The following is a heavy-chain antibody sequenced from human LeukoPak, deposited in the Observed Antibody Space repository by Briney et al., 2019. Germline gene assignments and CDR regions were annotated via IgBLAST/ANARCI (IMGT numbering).Heavy chain of an antibody. Sequence: GGSLRLSCAASGFTFSSYAMHWVRQAPGKGLEYVSAISSNGGSTYNANSVKGRFTISRDNSKNTLYLQMGSLRAEDMAVYYCARAYSYGYCDYWGQGTLVTVSS. D-gene: IGHD5-18*01. V-gene: IGHV3-64*01. CDR1: GFTFSSYA. J-gene: IGHJ4*02. CDR2: ISSNGGST. CDR3: ARAYSYGYCDY.